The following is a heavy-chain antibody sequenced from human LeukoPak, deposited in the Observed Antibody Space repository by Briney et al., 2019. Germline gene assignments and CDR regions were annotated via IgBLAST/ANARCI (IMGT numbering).Heavy chain of an antibody. CDR1: GGSFSGYY. Sequence: PSETLSLTCAVYGGSFSGYYWSWIRPPPGKGLEWIGEINHSGSTNYNPSPKRRVTISVNTSKNQLSLKLGALTAADTAVYSFSRVRGVPTYLVYWGQGTLGTVSS. D-gene: IGHD2-2*01. V-gene: IGHV4-34*06. CDR2: INHSGST. J-gene: IGHJ4*02. CDR3: SRVRGVPTYLVY.